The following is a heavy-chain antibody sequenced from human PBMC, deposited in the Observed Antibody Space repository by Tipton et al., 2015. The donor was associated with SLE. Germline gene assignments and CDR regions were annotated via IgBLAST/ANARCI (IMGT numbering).Heavy chain of an antibody. D-gene: IGHD4-17*01. CDR3: ARGGLTYGYYYYMDV. J-gene: IGHJ6*03. V-gene: IGHV4-34*01. CDR2: ISHGGST. Sequence: TLSLTCAVYGGSFTGYYWRWIRQPPGKGLEWIGEISHGGSTNYNPSLKSRVTISMDTSKNQFSLKLSSVTAADTAVYYCARGGLTYGYYYYMDVWGKGTTVTVSS. CDR1: GGSFTGYY.